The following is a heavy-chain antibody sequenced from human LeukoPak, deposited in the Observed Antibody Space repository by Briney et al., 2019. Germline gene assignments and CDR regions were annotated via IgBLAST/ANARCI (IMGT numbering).Heavy chain of an antibody. CDR1: GGSISSYY. J-gene: IGHJ4*02. Sequence: SETLSLTCTVSGGSISSYYWSWIRQSPGKGLEWIGYIYYSGMTDYNPSLKSRVTISVDTSKNQFSLKLSSVTAADTAMYYCTRYRIAAAGTYFDYWGQGTLVTVSS. V-gene: IGHV4-59*08. CDR2: IYYSGMT. D-gene: IGHD6-13*01. CDR3: TRYRIAAAGTYFDY.